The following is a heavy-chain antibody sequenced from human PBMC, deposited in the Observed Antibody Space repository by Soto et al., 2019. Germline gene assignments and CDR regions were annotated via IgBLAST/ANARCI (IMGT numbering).Heavy chain of an antibody. D-gene: IGHD2-21*02. CDR1: GYTFTSYA. V-gene: IGHV1-3*05. CDR3: AMSIVVVTALDY. CDR2: NNAGNGNT. Sequence: QVQLVQSGAEEKKPGASVKVSCKASGYTFTSYAMHSVRQAPGQRLEWMGWNNAGNGNTKYSQKFQGRVTITRDTSASTAYKELSSLRSEGTAVYYRAMSIVVVTALDYWGQGTLFTVSS. J-gene: IGHJ4*02.